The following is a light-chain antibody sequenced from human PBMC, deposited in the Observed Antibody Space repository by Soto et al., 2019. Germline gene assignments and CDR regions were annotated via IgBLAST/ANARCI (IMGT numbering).Light chain of an antibody. CDR1: QDITNC. J-gene: IGKJ3*01. V-gene: IGKV1-33*01. CDR2: DAS. CDR3: QQYDILPLT. Sequence: DIQMTQTPSSLSASVGDRVTFTCQASQDITNCSNWYHQKPGKAPKLLIYDASNLETGVPSRFSGSGSGTHFTFTISSLQPEDTATYYCQQYDILPLTFGPGTKVEI.